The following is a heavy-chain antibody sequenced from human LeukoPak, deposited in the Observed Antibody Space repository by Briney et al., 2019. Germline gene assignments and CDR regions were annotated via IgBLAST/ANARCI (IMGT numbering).Heavy chain of an antibody. Sequence: GGSLRLSCAASGFTFSSYGMHWVRQAPGKGLEWVAFIRYDGSNKYYADSVKGRFTISRDNSKNTLYLQMNSLRSDDTAVYYCARDRLPSNWNNGGFNWFDPWGQGTLVTVSS. CDR2: IRYDGSNK. CDR1: GFTFSSYG. V-gene: IGHV3-30*02. D-gene: IGHD1/OR15-1a*01. CDR3: ARDRLPSNWNNGGFNWFDP. J-gene: IGHJ5*02.